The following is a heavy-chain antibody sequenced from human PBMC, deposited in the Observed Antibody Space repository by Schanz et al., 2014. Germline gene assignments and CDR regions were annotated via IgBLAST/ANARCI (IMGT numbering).Heavy chain of an antibody. D-gene: IGHD3-10*01. CDR3: VSSGSYSSYAF. CDR1: GFGFSSYS. V-gene: IGHV3-48*01. J-gene: IGHJ4*02. Sequence: EVQLVESGGGLVQPGGSLRLSCAASGFGFSSYSMNWVRQAPGKGLEWVSYISGSSRTIYYADSMKGRFTVSRDNAENALYLQMNSLRAEDTAVYHCVSSGSYSSYAFWGQGTLVTVSS. CDR2: ISGSSRTI.